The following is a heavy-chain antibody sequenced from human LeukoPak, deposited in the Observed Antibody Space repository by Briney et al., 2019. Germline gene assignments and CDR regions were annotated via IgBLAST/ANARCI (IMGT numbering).Heavy chain of an antibody. CDR3: AKQKQQLVPPDY. J-gene: IGHJ4*02. CDR2: ISSSGSTI. D-gene: IGHD6-13*01. Sequence: GGSLRLSCAASGFIFSSYNMNWVRQAPGKGLEWVSYISSSGSTIYYADSVKGRFTISRDNFRNTVFLQMNSLRAEDTAVYYCAKQKQQLVPPDYWGQGTLVTVSS. CDR1: GFIFSSYN. V-gene: IGHV3-48*01.